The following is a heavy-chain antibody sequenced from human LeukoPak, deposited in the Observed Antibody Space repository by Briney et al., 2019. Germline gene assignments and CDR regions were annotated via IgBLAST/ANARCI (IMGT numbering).Heavy chain of an antibody. Sequence: GGSLRLSCAASGFTFSTYAMSWVRQAPGKGLEWVSAIRGGGATTYYADSVKGRFTISRDNSKNMLYLQMNSLRAEDTAVYYCASHGITMEEHFQHWGQGTLVTVSS. V-gene: IGHV3-23*01. D-gene: IGHD3-10*01. CDR3: ASHGITMEEHFQH. CDR2: IRGGGATT. CDR1: GFTFSTYA. J-gene: IGHJ1*01.